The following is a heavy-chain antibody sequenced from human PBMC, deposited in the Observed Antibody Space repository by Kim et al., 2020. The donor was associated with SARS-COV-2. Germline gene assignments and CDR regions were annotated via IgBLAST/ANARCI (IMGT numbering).Heavy chain of an antibody. D-gene: IGHD3-10*01. CDR3: TTAARFGELLGLWDYYYYGMDV. V-gene: IGHV3-15*01. Sequence: GGSLRLSCAASGFTFSNAWMSWVRQAPGKGLEWVGRIKSKTDGGTTDYAAPVKGRFTISRDDSKNTLYLQMNSLKTEDTAVYYCTTAARFGELLGLWDYYYYGMDVWGQGTTVTVSS. J-gene: IGHJ6*02. CDR1: GFTFSNAW. CDR2: IKSKTDGGTT.